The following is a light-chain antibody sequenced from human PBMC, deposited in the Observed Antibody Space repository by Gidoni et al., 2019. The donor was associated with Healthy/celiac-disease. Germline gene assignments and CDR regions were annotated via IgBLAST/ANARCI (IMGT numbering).Light chain of an antibody. Sequence: ENVLTQSPATLSLSPGERATLPCRASQSVSSYLAWYQQTPGQAPRLLIYDASNRATGIPARFSGSGSGTDFTLTISSLEPEDFAVYYCQQRSNWPWTFGQGTKVEIK. V-gene: IGKV3-11*01. CDR2: DAS. CDR1: QSVSSY. J-gene: IGKJ1*01. CDR3: QQRSNWPWT.